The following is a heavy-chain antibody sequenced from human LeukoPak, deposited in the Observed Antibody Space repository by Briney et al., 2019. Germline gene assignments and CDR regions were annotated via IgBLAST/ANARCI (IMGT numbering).Heavy chain of an antibody. CDR1: GGSISSNSYY. CDR3: ARQGWASFYSYGVDV. D-gene: IGHD6-19*01. CDR2: IYYSGST. V-gene: IGHV4-39*01. J-gene: IGHJ6*02. Sequence: SETLSLTCTVSGGSISSNSYYWGWIRQPPGKGLEWIGSIYYSGSTYYNSSLKSRVTISVDTSKNQFSLKLSSVTAADTAVYYCARQGWASFYSYGVDVWGQGTPVTVSS.